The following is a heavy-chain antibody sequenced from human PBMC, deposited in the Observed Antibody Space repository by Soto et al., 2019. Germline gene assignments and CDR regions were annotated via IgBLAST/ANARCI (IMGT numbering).Heavy chain of an antibody. CDR2: IYYSGTS. CDR3: ARAAYYGSGSPGWGV. J-gene: IGHJ6*02. V-gene: IGHV4-39*02. Sequence: SETLSLTSTLSAGSIYDGTYYQGWIRHPPGKGLEWIGSIYYSGTSSYNPSLESRVTLSVDSSKKQLSLRLRSVTATDTAVYYCARAAYYGSGSPGWGVWGQGTTVTVS. D-gene: IGHD3-10*01. CDR1: AGSIYDGTYY.